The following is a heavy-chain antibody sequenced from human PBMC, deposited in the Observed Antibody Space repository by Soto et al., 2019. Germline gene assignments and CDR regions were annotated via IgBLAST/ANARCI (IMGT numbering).Heavy chain of an antibody. CDR1: GFTFSSYA. D-gene: IGHD3-16*02. V-gene: IGHV3-23*01. CDR3: AKEGFIATNTPLPSYYFDY. CDR2: ISGSGGST. Sequence: EVQLLESGGGLVQPGGSLRLSCAASGFTFSSYAMSWVRQAPGKGLEWVSAISGSGGSTYYADSVKGRFTISRDNSKNTLYLQMHSLRAEDTAVYYCAKEGFIATNTPLPSYYFDYWGQGTLVTVSS. J-gene: IGHJ4*02.